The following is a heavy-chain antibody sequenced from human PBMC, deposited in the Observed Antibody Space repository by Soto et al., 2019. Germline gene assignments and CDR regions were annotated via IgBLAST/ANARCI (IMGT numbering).Heavy chain of an antibody. V-gene: IGHV3-7*03. CDR1: GFTFSNYW. Sequence: GGSLRLSCAASGFTFSNYWMSWVRQAPGKGLEWVANIKQDGSEKYYVDSVKGRFTISRDNAKNSLYLQMNSLRAEDTAIYYCARAGDTSDSYYVRHDYWGQGTLVTVSS. D-gene: IGHD3-22*01. J-gene: IGHJ4*02. CDR2: IKQDGSEK. CDR3: ARAGDTSDSYYVRHDY.